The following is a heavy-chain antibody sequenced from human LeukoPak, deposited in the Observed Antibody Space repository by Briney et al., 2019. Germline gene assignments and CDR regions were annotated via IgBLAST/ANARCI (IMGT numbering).Heavy chain of an antibody. CDR2: IKQDGSEK. D-gene: IGHD3-16*02. CDR3: ARDLVHNYDYVWGSYRTDLFDY. Sequence: GGSLRLSCAASGFTFSSYWMSWVRQAPGKGLEWVASIKQDGSEKYYVDSVKGRFTISRDNAKNSLYLQMNSLRAEDTAVYYCARDLVHNYDYVWGSYRTDLFDYWGQGTLVTVSS. V-gene: IGHV3-7*03. J-gene: IGHJ4*02. CDR1: GFTFSSYW.